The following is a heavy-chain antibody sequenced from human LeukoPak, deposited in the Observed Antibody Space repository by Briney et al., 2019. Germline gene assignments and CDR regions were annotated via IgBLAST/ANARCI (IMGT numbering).Heavy chain of an antibody. CDR1: GGSLSGYY. V-gene: IGHV4-34*01. J-gene: IGHJ4*02. CDR2: INHSGST. CDR3: ARNRGHTSYKY. Sequence: SETLSLTCAVYGGSLSGYYLSWIRQPPGKGLEWIGEINHSGSTNYNPSLKSRVTISVDTSKNQFSLKLSSVTAADTAVYYCARNRGHTSYKYWGQGTLVTVSS. D-gene: IGHD3-10*01.